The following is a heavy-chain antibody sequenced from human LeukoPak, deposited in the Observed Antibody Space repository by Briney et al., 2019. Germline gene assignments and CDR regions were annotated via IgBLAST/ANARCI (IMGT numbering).Heavy chain of an antibody. Sequence: GASVKVSCKASGFTFTGYYIHWVRQAPGQGLEWMGYINPHSGGTNSPQKFQGRVTTTTDTSISAAYMELSSLISDDTAMYYCVREGNELLSKNFDYWGQGTLVTVSS. CDR3: VREGNELLSKNFDY. V-gene: IGHV1-2*02. CDR2: INPHSGGT. J-gene: IGHJ4*02. CDR1: GFTFTGYY. D-gene: IGHD2-21*02.